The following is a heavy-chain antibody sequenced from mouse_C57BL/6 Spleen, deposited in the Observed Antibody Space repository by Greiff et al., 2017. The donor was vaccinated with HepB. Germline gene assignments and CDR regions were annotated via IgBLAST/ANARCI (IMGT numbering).Heavy chain of an antibody. CDR3: ARTARIKY. J-gene: IGHJ2*01. V-gene: IGHV3-2*02. CDR1: GYSITSGYG. Sequence: VQLKESGPGLVKPSQSLSLTCTVTGYSITSGYGWNWIRQFPGNKLEWMGYISYSGSTNYNPSIKGRISITRDTSQNQFFLQLNSVTTEDTATYYCARTARIKYWGQGTTLIDSA. D-gene: IGHD1-2*01. CDR2: ISYSGST.